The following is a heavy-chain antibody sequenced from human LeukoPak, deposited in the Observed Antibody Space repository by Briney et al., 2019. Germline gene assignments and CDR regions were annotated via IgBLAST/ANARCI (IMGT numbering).Heavy chain of an antibody. CDR3: ARSRGSSGSYPFDY. CDR1: GFTFSDYY. Sequence: GGSLRLSCAASGFTFSDYYMNWIRQAPGKGLEWISYISSSGSAIYYADSVKGRFTISRDNAKNSLYLQMNSLRAEDTAVYYCARSRGSSGSYPFDYWGQGTLVTVSS. J-gene: IGHJ4*02. D-gene: IGHD1-26*01. CDR2: ISSSGSAI. V-gene: IGHV3-11*04.